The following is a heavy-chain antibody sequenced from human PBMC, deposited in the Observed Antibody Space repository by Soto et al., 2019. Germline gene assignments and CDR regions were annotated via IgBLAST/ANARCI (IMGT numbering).Heavy chain of an antibody. D-gene: IGHD2-15*01. J-gene: IGHJ4*02. Sequence: SATLSLTCAVYGGSFSGYSWSWIRQPPGKGLEWIGAIYHSGTTYYTPSLKSRVTISIDMSKNHFSLKLTSVTAADTAVYYCARGPSGGNFDYWGQGTPVTVSS. V-gene: IGHV4-34*01. CDR3: ARGPSGGNFDY. CDR1: GGSFSGYS. CDR2: IYHSGTT.